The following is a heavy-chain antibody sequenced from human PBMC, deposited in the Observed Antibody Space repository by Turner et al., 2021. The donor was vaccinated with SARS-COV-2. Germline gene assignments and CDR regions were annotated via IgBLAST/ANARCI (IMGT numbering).Heavy chain of an antibody. CDR3: ASTVWLRGAFDM. D-gene: IGHD5-18*01. V-gene: IGHV4-39*01. J-gene: IGHJ3*02. Sequence: QLQLQESGPGLVKPSETLCLTCTVSGGSISSSCYYWGWIRQPPGQGLEWIGSMSCSGSTFYNPSLKSRVTISVDTSKNQFSLKLSSVTAADTAVYYCASTVWLRGAFDMWGQGTMVTVSS. CDR2: MSCSGST. CDR1: GGSISSSCYY.